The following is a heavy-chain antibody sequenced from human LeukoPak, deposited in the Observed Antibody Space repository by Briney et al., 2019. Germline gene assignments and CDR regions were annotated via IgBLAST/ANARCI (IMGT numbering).Heavy chain of an antibody. CDR3: ARHWFDMNWFNP. Sequence: ASVKVSCKASGGTFSSYAISWVRQGPGQGLEWMGGIIPIFGTANYAQKFQGRVTITTDESTSTAYMELSSLRSEDTAVYYCARHWFDMNWFNPWGQGTLVTVSS. V-gene: IGHV1-69*05. CDR2: IIPIFGTA. D-gene: IGHD3-9*01. J-gene: IGHJ5*02. CDR1: GGTFSSYA.